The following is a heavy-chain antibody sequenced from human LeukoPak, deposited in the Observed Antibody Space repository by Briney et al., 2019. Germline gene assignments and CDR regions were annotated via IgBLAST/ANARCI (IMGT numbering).Heavy chain of an antibody. D-gene: IGHD3-9*01. CDR2: INPNSGGT. Sequence: ASVKVSCKASGFTFTGDYIHWVRQAPGQGLEWMGWINPNSGGTNIAQKFQDRVTMTRDTSISTAYMELSRLRSDDTAVYYCARSSRYDIWTGYPYWGQGTLVTVSP. CDR3: ARSSRYDIWTGYPY. CDR1: GFTFTGDY. J-gene: IGHJ4*02. V-gene: IGHV1-2*02.